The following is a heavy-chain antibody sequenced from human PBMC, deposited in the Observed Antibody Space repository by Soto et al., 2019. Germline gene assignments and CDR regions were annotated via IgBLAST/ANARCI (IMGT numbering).Heavy chain of an antibody. J-gene: IGHJ5*02. Sequence: GGSLRLSCAACGFTFSSYSTNLARQDTGKGLEWVSYISSSSSTIYYADSVKGRFTISSDHAKNSLYLQMNSLRAEDTAVYYCAIDIVVVVAATPASWFDPWGQGTLVTVSS. CDR3: AIDIVVVVAATPASWFDP. CDR2: ISSSSSTI. D-gene: IGHD2-15*01. CDR1: GFTFSSYS. V-gene: IGHV3-48*01.